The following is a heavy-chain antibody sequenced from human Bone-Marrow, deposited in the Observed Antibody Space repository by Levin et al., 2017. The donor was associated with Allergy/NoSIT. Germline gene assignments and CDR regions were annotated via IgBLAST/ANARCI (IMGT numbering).Heavy chain of an antibody. CDR3: AREGQGKAVPWDY. CDR2: INPNSGGT. CDR1: GYTFTGYY. J-gene: IGHJ4*02. D-gene: IGHD6-19*01. Sequence: AASVKVSCKASGYTFTGYYMHWVRQAPGQGLEWMGWINPNSGGTNYAQKFQGRVTMTRDTSISTAYMELSRLRSDDTAVYYCAREGQGKAVPWDYWGQGTLVTVSS. V-gene: IGHV1-2*02.